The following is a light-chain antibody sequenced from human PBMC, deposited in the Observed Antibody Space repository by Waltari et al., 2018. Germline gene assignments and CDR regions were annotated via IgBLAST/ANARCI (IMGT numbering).Light chain of an antibody. Sequence: ETVLTQSPATLSLSPGERATLSCRASQSVDRYLAWYQQKPGQAPRLLIYDTSNRATCTPARFSGSGSGTDFTLTISSLEPEDFAVYYCQQRKNWPPLTFGGGTKVEIK. J-gene: IGKJ4*01. CDR1: QSVDRY. CDR3: QQRKNWPPLT. CDR2: DTS. V-gene: IGKV3-11*01.